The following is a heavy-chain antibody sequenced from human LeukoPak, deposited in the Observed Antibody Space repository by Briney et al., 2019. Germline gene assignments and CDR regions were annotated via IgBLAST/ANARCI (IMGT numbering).Heavy chain of an antibody. V-gene: IGHV1-18*01. Sequence: GASVKVSCKASGYTFRNYGITWVRQAPGQGLEWMGWIGTYNGNTDYAQKFQGRVIMTADTSTTTAHMELRSLRSDDPAVYYCARGRLKRVPFTKVAGALDYWGQGTRVTVSS. CDR3: ARGRLKRVPFTKVAGALDY. CDR1: GYTFRNYG. D-gene: IGHD6-19*01. J-gene: IGHJ4*02. CDR2: IGTYNGNT.